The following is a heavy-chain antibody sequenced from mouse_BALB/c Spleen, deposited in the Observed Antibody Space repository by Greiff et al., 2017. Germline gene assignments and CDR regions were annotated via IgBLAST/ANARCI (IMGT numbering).Heavy chain of an antibody. CDR1: GFTFSSFG. Sequence: EVMLVESGGGLVQPGGSRKLSSAASGFTFSSFGMHWVRQAPEKGLEWVAYISSGSSTIYYADTVKGRFTISRDNPKNTLFLQMTSLRSEDTAMYYCARDYGSSYGWFAYWGQGTLVTVSA. D-gene: IGHD1-1*01. CDR2: ISSGSSTI. CDR3: ARDYGSSYGWFAY. V-gene: IGHV5-17*02. J-gene: IGHJ3*01.